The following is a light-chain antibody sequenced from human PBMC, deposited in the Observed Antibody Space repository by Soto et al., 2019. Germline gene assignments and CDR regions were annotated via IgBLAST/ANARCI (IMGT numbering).Light chain of an antibody. V-gene: IGKV3-20*01. CDR3: QQYGSA. J-gene: IGKJ5*01. CDR1: QRVSRSN. CDR2: GAS. Sequence: IVLTQSPGTLSLSPGERATLSCKSSQRVSRSNIGWYQQKPGQAPSLLIYGASKRTTGVPDRFSGSGSDTEFTLTISRLEPEDFAVYYCQQYGSAFGQGTRLEIK.